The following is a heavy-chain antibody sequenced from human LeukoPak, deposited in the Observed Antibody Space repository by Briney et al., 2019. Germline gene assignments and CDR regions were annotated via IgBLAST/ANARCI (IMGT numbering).Heavy chain of an antibody. CDR1: GASISSYY. D-gene: IGHD3-10*01. J-gene: IGHJ6*03. CDR2: IYTSGST. V-gene: IGHV4-4*07. Sequence: PSETLSLTCTVSGASISSYYWSWSRQPAGKGLGWIGRIYTSGSTNYNPSLESRVTMSVDTSKNQFSLKLSSVTAEDTAGYYCARVYGSGSYHVSYYYYYMDVWGKGTTVTVSS. CDR3: ARVYGSGSYHVSYYYYYMDV.